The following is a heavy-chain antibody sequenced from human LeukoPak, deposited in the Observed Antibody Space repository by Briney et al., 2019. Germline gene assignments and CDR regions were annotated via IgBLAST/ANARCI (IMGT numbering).Heavy chain of an antibody. CDR2: INNYNNNT. V-gene: IGHV1-18*01. D-gene: IGHD3-10*01. J-gene: IGHJ4*02. CDR1: GYTFTSHG. Sequence: GPVKVSCKASGYTFTSHGISWVRQAPGQGLEWMGWINNYNNNTNYVQKFQGRVTMTTDTSTNTAYMELRSLRSDDTAVYYCARRGLDYWGQGTLVTVSS. CDR3: ARRGLDY.